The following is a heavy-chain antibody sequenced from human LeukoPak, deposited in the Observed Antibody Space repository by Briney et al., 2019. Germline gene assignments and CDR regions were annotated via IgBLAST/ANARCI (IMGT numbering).Heavy chain of an antibody. CDR3: ARPYYYDSSGYSY. D-gene: IGHD3-22*01. CDR1: GGSFSGYY. V-gene: IGHV4-34*01. Sequence: SETLSLTCAVYGGSFSGYYWSWIRQPPGKGLEWIGEINHSGSTNYNPSLKSRVTISVDTFKNQFSLKLSSVTAADTAVYYCARPYYYDSSGYSYWGQGTLVTVSS. J-gene: IGHJ4*02. CDR2: INHSGST.